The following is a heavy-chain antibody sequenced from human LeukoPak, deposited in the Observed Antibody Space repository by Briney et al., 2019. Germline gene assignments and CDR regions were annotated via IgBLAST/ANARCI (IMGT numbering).Heavy chain of an antibody. V-gene: IGHV3-7*03. CDR2: INQFGSER. CDR1: GFTFSDDW. Sequence: GGSLRLSCEAYGFTFSDDWMNWVRHAPGKGLECVANINQFGSERYYMDSVKGRFTISRDNSKNSLSLQMNSLRADDTAVYFCARGLRWPDFGGQGTLVTVSS. CDR3: ARGLRWPDF. J-gene: IGHJ4*02. D-gene: IGHD4-23*01.